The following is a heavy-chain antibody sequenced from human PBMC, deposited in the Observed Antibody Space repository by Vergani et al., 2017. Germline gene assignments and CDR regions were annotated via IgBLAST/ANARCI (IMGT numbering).Heavy chain of an antibody. J-gene: IGHJ4*02. D-gene: IGHD5-12*01. Sequence: EVQLVESGGGLVKPGGSPRLSCAASGFTFSSYSMNWVRQAPGKGLEWVSSISSSSSYIYYADSVKGRFTISRDNAKNSLYLQMNSLRAEDTAVYYCARGAYGGYEPNYFDYWGQGTLVTVSS. CDR3: ARGAYGGYEPNYFDY. CDR2: ISSSSSYI. V-gene: IGHV3-21*01. CDR1: GFTFSSYS.